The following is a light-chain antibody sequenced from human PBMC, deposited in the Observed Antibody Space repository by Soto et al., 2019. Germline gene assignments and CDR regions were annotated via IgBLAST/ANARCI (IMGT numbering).Light chain of an antibody. Sequence: DIPLSQTTSFLSGSVGDRGTITCRASQGISGYLAWYQQKPGKVPKLLIYSTSTLQSGVPSRFNGRASGTEFTLSLCGLQAEDFGSDCCPQLNTLLIRFAQRTRLDI. CDR1: QGISGY. J-gene: IGKJ5*01. CDR3: PQLNTLLIR. V-gene: IGKV1-9*01. CDR2: STS.